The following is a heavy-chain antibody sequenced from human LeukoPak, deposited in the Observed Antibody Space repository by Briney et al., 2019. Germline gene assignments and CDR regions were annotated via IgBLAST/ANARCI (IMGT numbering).Heavy chain of an antibody. V-gene: IGHV1-46*01. Sequence: ASVKVSCKASGYTFTSYYMHWVRQAPGQGLEWMGIINPSGGSTSYAQEFQGRVTMTRDTSTSTVYMELSSLRSEDTAVYYCARGEQTMIPDNWFDPWGQGTLVTVSS. CDR1: GYTFTSYY. D-gene: IGHD3-22*01. J-gene: IGHJ5*02. CDR2: INPSGGST. CDR3: ARGEQTMIPDNWFDP.